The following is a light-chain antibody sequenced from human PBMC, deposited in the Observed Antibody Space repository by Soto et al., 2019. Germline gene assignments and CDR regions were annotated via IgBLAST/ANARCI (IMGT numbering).Light chain of an antibody. J-gene: IGLJ1*01. CDR1: SSDVGAYNY. Sequence: QSVLAQPASVSGSPGQSITISCTGTSSDVGAYNYVSWYQQHPGKAPKLLIFEVSSRPSGVSNRFSGSKSGSTASLTISGLQAEDEADYYCSSYADSDTLYVFGTGTKATVL. V-gene: IGLV2-14*01. CDR3: SSYADSDTLYV. CDR2: EVS.